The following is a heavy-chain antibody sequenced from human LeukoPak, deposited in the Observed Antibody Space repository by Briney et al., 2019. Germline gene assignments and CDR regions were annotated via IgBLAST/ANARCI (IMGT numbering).Heavy chain of an antibody. D-gene: IGHD3-9*01. CDR2: MNPKSGNT. J-gene: IGHJ4*02. CDR1: GYTFTGYY. CDR3: ARAHTDYNILTGYYEFDY. V-gene: IGHV1-8*02. Sequence: ASVKVSCKASGYTFTGYYMHWVRQATGQGLEWMGWMNPKSGNTGHAQKFQGRVTMTRNTSISTVYMELSSLRSEDTAVYYCARAHTDYNILTGYYEFDYWGQGTLVTVSS.